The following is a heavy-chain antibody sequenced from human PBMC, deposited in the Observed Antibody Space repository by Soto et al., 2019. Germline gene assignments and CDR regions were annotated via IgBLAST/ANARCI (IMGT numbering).Heavy chain of an antibody. CDR3: ARDRGGRLGYCSSTSCYPHY. D-gene: IGHD2-2*01. J-gene: IGHJ4*02. Sequence: GGSLRLSCAASGFTFSSYAMSWVRQAPGKGLEWVAVIWYDGSNKYYADSVKGRFTISRDNSKNTLYLQMNSLRAEDTAVYYCARDRGGRLGYCSSTSCYPHYWGQGTLVTVSS. V-gene: IGHV3-33*08. CDR2: IWYDGSNK. CDR1: GFTFSSYA.